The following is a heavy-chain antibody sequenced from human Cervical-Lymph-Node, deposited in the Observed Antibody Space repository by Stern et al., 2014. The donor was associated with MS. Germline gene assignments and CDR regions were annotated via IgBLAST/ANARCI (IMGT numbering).Heavy chain of an antibody. D-gene: IGHD1-26*01. CDR1: GYNFTTYY. Sequence: QDQLVQSGAEVKKPGASVRVSCKASGYNFTTYYMHWVRQAPGQGLEWMGIINPRGGRTSYAQKFLGRVIMTRDTSTSTVYMELSSLRSEDTAVYYCAIIEGWNGMDVWGQGTTVIASS. J-gene: IGHJ6*02. CDR2: INPRGGRT. CDR3: AIIEGWNGMDV. V-gene: IGHV1-46*01.